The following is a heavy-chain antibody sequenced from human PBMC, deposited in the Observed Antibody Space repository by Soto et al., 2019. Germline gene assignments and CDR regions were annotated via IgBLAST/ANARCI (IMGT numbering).Heavy chain of an antibody. Sequence: VQLLESGGDLVQPGGSLRLSCEASGFTFSNYAMSWVRQAPGKGLEWVSGISGSGGSTNYADSAKGRFTISRDNSMDTLYLQMNILRAEDTAVDYCARVFYYDILTGKSYNMDVWGQGTTVIVSS. V-gene: IGHV3-23*01. CDR3: ARVFYYDILTGKSYNMDV. CDR1: GFTFSNYA. J-gene: IGHJ6*02. D-gene: IGHD3-9*01. CDR2: ISGSGGST.